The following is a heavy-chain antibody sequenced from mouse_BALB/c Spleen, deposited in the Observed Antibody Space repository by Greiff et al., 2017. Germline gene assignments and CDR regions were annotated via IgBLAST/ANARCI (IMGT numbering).Heavy chain of an antibody. CDR1: GYTFTSYW. V-gene: IGHV1-69*02. J-gene: IGHJ2*01. CDR3: TRSDYGSSYFDY. D-gene: IGHD1-1*01. CDR2: IYPSDSYT. Sequence: VQLQQPGAELVRPGASVKLSCKASGYTFTSYWINWVKQRPGQGLEWIGNIYPSDSYTNYNQKFKDKATLTVDKSSSTAYMQLSSLTSEDSAVYYCTRSDYGSSYFDYWGQGTTLTVSS.